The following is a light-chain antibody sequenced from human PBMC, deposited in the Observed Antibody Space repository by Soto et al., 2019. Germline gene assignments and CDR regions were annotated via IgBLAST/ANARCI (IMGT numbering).Light chain of an antibody. CDR1: QNIISN. Sequence: EIVMTQSPATLSVSPGERVTLSYRASQNIISNLAWHQQKPGQAPRLLIYAASTRAAAVPDRFTGSGSGTDFALTISRLEPEDFGVYYCQQYGDSPLTSGPGTKVDIK. V-gene: IGKV3D-15*02. CDR3: QQYGDSPLT. J-gene: IGKJ3*01. CDR2: AAS.